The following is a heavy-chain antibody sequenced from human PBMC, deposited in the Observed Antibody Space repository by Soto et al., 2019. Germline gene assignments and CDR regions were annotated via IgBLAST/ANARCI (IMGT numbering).Heavy chain of an antibody. CDR2: IIPIFGTA. CDR1: GGTLSSYA. D-gene: IGHD3-3*01. CDR3: AGFWSSYYVPEFGYYYYDMDV. J-gene: IGHJ6*02. V-gene: IGHV1-69*06. Sequence: GASVKVSCKASGGTLSSYAISWVRQGPGQGLEWMGGIIPIFGTANYAQKFQGRVTITADKSTSTAYMELSSLRSEDTAVYYCAGFWSSYYVPEFGYYYYDMDVWGQGTTVTVSS.